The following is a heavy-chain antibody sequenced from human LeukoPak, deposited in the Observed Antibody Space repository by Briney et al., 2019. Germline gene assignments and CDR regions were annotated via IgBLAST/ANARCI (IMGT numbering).Heavy chain of an antibody. CDR3: TKMIDDY. V-gene: IGHV1-69*06. J-gene: IGHJ4*02. CDR2: IIPIFGTA. CDR1: GYTFTGYY. Sequence: RASVKVSCKASGYTFTGYYMHWVRQAPGQGLGWMGGIIPIFGTANYAQKFQGRVTITADKSTSTAYMELSSLRSEDTAVYYCTKMIDDYWGQGTLVTVSS. D-gene: IGHD3-16*01.